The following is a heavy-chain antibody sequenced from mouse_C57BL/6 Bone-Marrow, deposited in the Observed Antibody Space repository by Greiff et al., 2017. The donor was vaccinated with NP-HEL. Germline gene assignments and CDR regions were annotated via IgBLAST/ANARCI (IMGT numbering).Heavy chain of an antibody. CDR3: AKTGYGKSYAMDY. V-gene: IGHV2-4*01. J-gene: IGHJ4*01. Sequence: VKLMESGPGLVQPSQSLSITCTVSGFSLTSYGVHWVRQPPGKGLEWLGVIWSGGSTDYNAAFISRLSISKDNSKSQVFFKMNSLQADDTAIYYCAKTGYGKSYAMDYWGQGTSVTVSS. CDR2: IWSGGST. CDR1: GFSLTSYG. D-gene: IGHD2-10*02.